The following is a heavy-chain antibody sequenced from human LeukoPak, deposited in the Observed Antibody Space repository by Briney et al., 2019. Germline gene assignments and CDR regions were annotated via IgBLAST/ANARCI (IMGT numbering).Heavy chain of an antibody. CDR2: ISSSSSYI. J-gene: IGHJ4*02. Sequence: GGSLRLACAASGFTFSSYSMNWVRQAPGKGLEWVSSISSSSSYIYYADSVKGRFTISRDNAKNSLYLQMNSLRAEDTAVYYCARPGSSGWYYFDYCGQGTLVTVSS. V-gene: IGHV3-21*01. CDR1: GFTFSSYS. CDR3: ARPGSSGWYYFDY. D-gene: IGHD6-19*01.